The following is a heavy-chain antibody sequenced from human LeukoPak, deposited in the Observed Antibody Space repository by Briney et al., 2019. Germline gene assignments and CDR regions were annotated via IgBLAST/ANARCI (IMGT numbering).Heavy chain of an antibody. CDR3: ARDPGLAGTEEAFRDY. Sequence: PGGSLRLSCAASGFTFSSYWMSWVRQAPGKGLEWVANIKQDGSEKYYVDSVKGRFTISRDNAKNSLYLQMNSLRAEDTAVYYCARDPGLAGTEEAFRDYWGQGTLVTVSS. D-gene: IGHD6-13*01. J-gene: IGHJ4*02. V-gene: IGHV3-7*01. CDR1: GFTFSSYW. CDR2: IKQDGSEK.